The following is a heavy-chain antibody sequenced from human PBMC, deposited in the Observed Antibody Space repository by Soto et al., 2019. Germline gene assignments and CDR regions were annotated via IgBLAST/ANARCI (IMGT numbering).Heavy chain of an antibody. J-gene: IGHJ6*04. CDR1: GFTLSGRS. CDR3: ARGWFGPDV. D-gene: IGHD3-10*01. CDR2: IDNVGTDS. V-gene: IGHV3-74*01. Sequence: EVQLVESGGGLVQPGGSLRLSCAASGFTLSGRSMHWVRQAPGKGLVWVSGIDNVGTDSTYADSWKGRFTSSRDNAKNMLYPPVNCLRVEDMDVYYCARGWFGPDVWGNGTTVNVSS.